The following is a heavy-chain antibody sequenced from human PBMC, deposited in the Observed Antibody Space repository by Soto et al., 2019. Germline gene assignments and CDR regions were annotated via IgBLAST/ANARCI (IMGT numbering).Heavy chain of an antibody. CDR1: GYTFTSYG. J-gene: IGHJ5*02. V-gene: IGHV1-18*01. CDR3: ARDRKSSSKLYRPFDP. CDR2: ISAYNGNT. Sequence: GASVKVSCKASGYTFTSYGISWVRQAPGQGLEWMGWISAYNGNTNYAQKLQGRVTMTTYTSTSTAYMELRSLRSDDTAVYYCARDRKSSSKLYRPFDPWGQGTLVTVSS. D-gene: IGHD6-13*01.